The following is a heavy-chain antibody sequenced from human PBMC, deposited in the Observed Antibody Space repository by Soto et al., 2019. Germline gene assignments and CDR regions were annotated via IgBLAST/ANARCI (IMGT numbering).Heavy chain of an antibody. D-gene: IGHD5-12*01. CDR3: ARRTVATIYYYGMDV. CDR2: ISHSGST. V-gene: IGHV4-34*01. J-gene: IGHJ6*02. Sequence: SETLSLTCAVHGGSFTGYYWSWIRQPPGKGLEWIGEISHSGSTNYNPSLKSRVTISLDTSKNQFSLNLASVTAADTAVYYCARRTVATIYYYGMDVWGQGTTVTVSS. CDR1: GGSFTGYY.